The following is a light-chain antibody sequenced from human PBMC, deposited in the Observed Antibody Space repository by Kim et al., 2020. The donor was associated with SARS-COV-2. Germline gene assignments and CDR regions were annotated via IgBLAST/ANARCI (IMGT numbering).Light chain of an antibody. J-gene: IGKJ5*01. CDR3: LQHNTYPIT. Sequence: ASVGDRVTITCRSSQDIRNDLGWYQQNPGGAPKRLIYGACSLQSGVPSRFSGSGAGTEFTLTISSLQPEDFATYFCLQHNTYPITFGQGTRLEIK. V-gene: IGKV1-17*01. CDR1: QDIRND. CDR2: GAC.